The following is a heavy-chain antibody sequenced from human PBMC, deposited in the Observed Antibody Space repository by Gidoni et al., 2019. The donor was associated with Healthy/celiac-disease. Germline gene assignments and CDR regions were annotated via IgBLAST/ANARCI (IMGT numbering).Heavy chain of an antibody. V-gene: IGHV3-23*01. Sequence: VQLLESGVGLVPPGGSLRLSCAASGFPFSSYAMIWVRQAPGKGLEWVSAISGRGGSTYDADSVKGRFTISRDNSKNTLYLQMNSLRAEDTAVYYCAKVAGVTIVGVVTAGGYFDYWGQGTLVTVSS. J-gene: IGHJ4*02. D-gene: IGHD3-3*01. CDR2: ISGRGGST. CDR3: AKVAGVTIVGVVTAGGYFDY. CDR1: GFPFSSYA.